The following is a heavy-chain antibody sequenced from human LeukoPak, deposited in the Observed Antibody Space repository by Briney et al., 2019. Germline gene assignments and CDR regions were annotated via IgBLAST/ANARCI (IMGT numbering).Heavy chain of an antibody. J-gene: IGHJ4*02. V-gene: IGHV4-61*02. CDR1: GGSISSGSYY. CDR3: ARVERGYIYGYTY. D-gene: IGHD5-18*01. Sequence: PSETLSLTCTVSGGSISSGSYYWSWIRQPAGKGLEWIGRIYTSGSTNYNPSLKSRVTISVDTSKNQFSLKLSSVTAADTAVYYCARVERGYIYGYTYWGRGTLVTVSS. CDR2: IYTSGST.